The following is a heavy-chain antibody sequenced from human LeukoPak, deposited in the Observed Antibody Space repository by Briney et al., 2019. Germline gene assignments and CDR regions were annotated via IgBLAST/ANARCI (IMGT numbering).Heavy chain of an antibody. J-gene: IGHJ6*02. CDR1: GFTFSSYA. D-gene: IGHD6-13*01. Sequence: PGGSLRLSCAASGFTFSSYAMHWVRQAPGKGLEWVAVISYDGSNKYYADSVKGRFTISRDNSKNTLYLQMNSLRAEDTAVYYCARDLLSSWTLGNYGMDVWGQGTTVTVSS. CDR3: ARDLLSSWTLGNYGMDV. V-gene: IGHV3-30-3*01. CDR2: ISYDGSNK.